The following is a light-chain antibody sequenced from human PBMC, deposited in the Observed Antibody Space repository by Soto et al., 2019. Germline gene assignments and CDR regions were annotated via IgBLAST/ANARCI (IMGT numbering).Light chain of an antibody. CDR1: QSISVW. CDR2: KTS. J-gene: IGKJ1*01. Sequence: DIHMTQSPSTLSASVGDRVTITCRASQSISVWLAWYQQKPGKDPNLLIYKTSSLETGVPSRFSGSGSGTEFTLTISSLQPDDFSTYYCQHYNDYSCTFGQGTKVEIK. V-gene: IGKV1-5*03. CDR3: QHYNDYSCT.